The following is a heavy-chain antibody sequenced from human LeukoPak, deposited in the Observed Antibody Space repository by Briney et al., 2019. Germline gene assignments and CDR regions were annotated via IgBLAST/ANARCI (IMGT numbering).Heavy chain of an antibody. D-gene: IGHD3-22*01. CDR3: ARAGSPYYYDTSGYYHDAFDI. V-gene: IGHV4-4*02. CDR2: IYHSGST. CDR1: GGSISSSNW. Sequence: SETLSLTCAVSGGSISSSNWWSWVRQPPGKGLEWIGEIYHSGSTNYNPSLKSRVTISVDKSENQFSLKLSSVTAADTAVYYCARAGSPYYYDTSGYYHDAFDIWGQGTMVTVSS. J-gene: IGHJ3*02.